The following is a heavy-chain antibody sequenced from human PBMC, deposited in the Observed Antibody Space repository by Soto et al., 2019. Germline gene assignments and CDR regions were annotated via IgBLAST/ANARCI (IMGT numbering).Heavy chain of an antibody. V-gene: IGHV3-11*01. CDR1: GFTFSDYD. CDR3: PREIDAITIFGVVKFGPHMAV. J-gene: IGHJ6*02. CDR2: IRSSGSTI. Sequence: PGGSLRLSCAASGFTFSDYDMSWIRQAPGKGLEGVSYIRSSGSTIYYADAVKGRFTISRDNAKNSLYLQMNRLIAEDTAGYYCPREIDAITIFGVVKFGPHMAVWGQGTTVTASS. D-gene: IGHD3-3*01.